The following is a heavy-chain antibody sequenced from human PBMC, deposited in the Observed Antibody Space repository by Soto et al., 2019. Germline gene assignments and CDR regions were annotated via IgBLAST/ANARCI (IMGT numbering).Heavy chain of an antibody. J-gene: IGHJ4*02. CDR3: ARGITLPTPLDY. Sequence: ASVKVSCKASGYTFTSYAIHWARQAPGQRLEWMGWINAGNGNTKYSQKFQGRVTITRDTSASTAYMELSSLRSEDTAVYYCARGITLPTPLDYWGQGTLVTVSS. CDR2: INAGNGNT. V-gene: IGHV1-3*01. D-gene: IGHD1-20*01. CDR1: GYTFTSYA.